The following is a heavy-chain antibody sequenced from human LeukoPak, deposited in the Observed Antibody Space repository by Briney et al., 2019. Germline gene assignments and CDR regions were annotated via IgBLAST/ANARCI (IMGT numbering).Heavy chain of an antibody. Sequence: GGSLRLSCAASGFTFTTYWMGWVRQAPGKGLEWVANIKQDGSEKYYGDSVKGRFTISRDNAKNSLSLQMNSLRAEDTAVYYCARHFSYSGSGSRYWFDPWGQGTLVTVSS. CDR2: IKQDGSEK. D-gene: IGHD3-10*01. CDR3: ARHFSYSGSGSRYWFDP. CDR1: GFTFTTYW. J-gene: IGHJ5*02. V-gene: IGHV3-7*01.